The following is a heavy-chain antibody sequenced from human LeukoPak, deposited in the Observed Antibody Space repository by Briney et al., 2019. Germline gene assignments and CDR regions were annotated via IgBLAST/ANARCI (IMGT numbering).Heavy chain of an antibody. J-gene: IGHJ4*02. CDR1: GFTFNSYG. CDR3: ARSFRSTWYYFDC. V-gene: IGHV3-33*01. CDR2: IWYDGSNK. Sequence: GRSLRLSCAASGFTFNSYGMHWVRQAPGKGLEWVAVIWYDGSNKYYADSVKGRFTISRDNSKNTLYLQMNSLRAEDTAVYYCARSFRSTWYYFDCWGQGTLVTVSS. D-gene: IGHD6-13*01.